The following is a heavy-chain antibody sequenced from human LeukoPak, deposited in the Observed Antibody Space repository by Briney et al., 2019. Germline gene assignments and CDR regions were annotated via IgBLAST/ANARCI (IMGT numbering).Heavy chain of an antibody. CDR2: ISYDGSNE. CDR1: GFTFSSYA. Sequence: GGSLRLSCAASGFTFSSYAMSWVRQAPGKGLEWVAVISYDGSNEYYADSVKGRFTISRDNSKNTLYLQMNSLRAEDTAVYYCARPVLRYFDWLADAFDIWGQGTMVTVSS. J-gene: IGHJ3*02. V-gene: IGHV3-30-3*01. CDR3: ARPVLRYFDWLADAFDI. D-gene: IGHD3-9*01.